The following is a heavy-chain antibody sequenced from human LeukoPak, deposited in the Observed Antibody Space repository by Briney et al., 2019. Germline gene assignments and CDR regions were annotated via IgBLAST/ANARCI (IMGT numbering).Heavy chain of an antibody. CDR2: ISSSGSTI. CDR3: ARSPAPNYYDWARWAYYFDY. CDR1: GFTFSDYY. J-gene: IGHJ4*02. Sequence: GGSLRLSCAASGFTFSDYYMSWIRQAPGKGLEWVSYISSSGSTIYYADSVKGRFTISRDNAKNSLYLQMNSLRAEDTAVYYCARSPAPNYYDWARWAYYFDYWGQGTLVTVSS. D-gene: IGHD3-22*01. V-gene: IGHV3-11*04.